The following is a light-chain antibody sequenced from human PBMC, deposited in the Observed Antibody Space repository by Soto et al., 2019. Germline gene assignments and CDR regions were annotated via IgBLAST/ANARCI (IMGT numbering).Light chain of an antibody. CDR2: VAS. CDR3: QQSYGTPIT. CDR1: QGISSY. Sequence: AIRMPQSPSSFSASTGDRFTITCLASQGISSYLAWYQQKPGKAPNLLIYVASSLQSEVPSRFSGSGSGTDFTLTITSLQPEDFATYYCQQSYGTPITFGQGTRLEIK. J-gene: IGKJ5*01. V-gene: IGKV1-8*01.